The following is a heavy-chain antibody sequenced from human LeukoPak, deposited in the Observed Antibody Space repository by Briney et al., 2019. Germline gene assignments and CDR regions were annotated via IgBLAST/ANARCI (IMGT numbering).Heavy chain of an antibody. Sequence: GGSLRLSCAASGFTFSSYAMHWVRQAPGKGLEWVAVISYDGSNKYYADSVKGRFTISRDNSKNTLYLQMNSLRAEDTAVYYCARDGYSSGWSGYWGQGTLVTVSS. J-gene: IGHJ4*02. D-gene: IGHD6-19*01. CDR2: ISYDGSNK. CDR1: GFTFSSYA. V-gene: IGHV3-30-3*01. CDR3: ARDGYSSGWSGY.